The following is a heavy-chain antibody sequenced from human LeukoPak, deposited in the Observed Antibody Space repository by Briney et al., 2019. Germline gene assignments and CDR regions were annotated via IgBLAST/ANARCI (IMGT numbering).Heavy chain of an antibody. CDR3: ARTPYSSSWERYYYYGMDV. Sequence: GEPLKISSKGSGYSFTSYWIGWVRQMPAKGLEWMGIIYPGDSDTRYSPSFQGQVTISADKSISTAYLQWSSLKASDTAMYYCARTPYSSSWERYYYYGMDVWGQGTTVTVSS. CDR1: GYSFTSYW. J-gene: IGHJ6*02. V-gene: IGHV5-51*01. D-gene: IGHD6-13*01. CDR2: IYPGDSDT.